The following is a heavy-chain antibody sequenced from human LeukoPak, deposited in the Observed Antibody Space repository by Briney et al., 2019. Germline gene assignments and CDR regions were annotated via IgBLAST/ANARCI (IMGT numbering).Heavy chain of an antibody. V-gene: IGHV1-69*06. CDR3: ARDYDSSGYYHPFDY. Sequence: SVKVSCKASGGTFSSYAISWVRQAPGQGLEWMGGIIPIFGTANYAQKFQGRVTITADKSTSTAYMELRSLRSDDTAVYYCARDYDSSGYYHPFDYWGQGTLVTVSS. D-gene: IGHD3-22*01. CDR2: IIPIFGTA. CDR1: GGTFSSYA. J-gene: IGHJ4*02.